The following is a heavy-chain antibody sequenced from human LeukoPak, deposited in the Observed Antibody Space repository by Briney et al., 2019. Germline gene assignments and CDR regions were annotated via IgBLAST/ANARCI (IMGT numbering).Heavy chain of an antibody. CDR1: GGSISSSSYY. J-gene: IGHJ4*02. V-gene: IGHV4-39*01. CDR3: AARGSMVRGVIV. CDR2: VYYSGST. D-gene: IGHD3-10*01. Sequence: SETLSLTCTVSGGSISSSSYYWGWTRQPPGKGLEWIGSVYYSGSTYYDPPLKSRVTISVDTSKNQFSLKLTSVTAADTAVFYCAARGSMVRGVIVWGQGTLVTVSS.